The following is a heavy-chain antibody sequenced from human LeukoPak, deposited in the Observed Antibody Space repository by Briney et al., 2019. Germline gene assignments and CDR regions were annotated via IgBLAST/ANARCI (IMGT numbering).Heavy chain of an antibody. CDR2: IKHDGSET. D-gene: IGHD3-16*01. CDR3: AKNGGPHGMDV. V-gene: IGHV3-7*02. J-gene: IGHJ6*02. CDR1: GFTFSSIW. Sequence: GGSLRLSCAASGFTFSSIWMSWVRQAPGKGLEWVANIKHDGSETNYVDSVKGRFTISRDNAKNSLHLQMNSLRVEDTAVYYCAKNGGPHGMDVWGQGTTVTVSS.